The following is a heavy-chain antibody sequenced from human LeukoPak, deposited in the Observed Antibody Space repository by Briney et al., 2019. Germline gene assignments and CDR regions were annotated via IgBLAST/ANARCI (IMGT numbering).Heavy chain of an antibody. CDR3: ARGSPYYDFDI. Sequence: ASVKVSCKASGYTFTSYDINWVRQATGQGLEWMGWMNPNSGNTGYAQKFQGRVTMTRNTSISTAYVELSSLRSEDTAVYYRARGSPYYDFDIWGQGTMVTVSS. D-gene: IGHD3-22*01. J-gene: IGHJ3*02. V-gene: IGHV1-8*01. CDR1: GYTFTSYD. CDR2: MNPNSGNT.